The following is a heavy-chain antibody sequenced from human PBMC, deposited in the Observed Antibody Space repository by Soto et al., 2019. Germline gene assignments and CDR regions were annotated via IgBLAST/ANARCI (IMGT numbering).Heavy chain of an antibody. J-gene: IGHJ6*02. V-gene: IGHV1-18*01. D-gene: IGHD3-3*01. Sequence: ASVKVSCKASGYTFTSYGISWVRQAPGQGLEWMGWISAYNGNTNYAQKFQGRVTMTRNTSISTAYMELSSLRSEDTAVYYCARGGRGRFLEWLPRGHYYYYGMDVWGQGTTVTVSS. CDR3: ARGGRGRFLEWLPRGHYYYYGMDV. CDR1: GYTFTSYG. CDR2: ISAYNGNT.